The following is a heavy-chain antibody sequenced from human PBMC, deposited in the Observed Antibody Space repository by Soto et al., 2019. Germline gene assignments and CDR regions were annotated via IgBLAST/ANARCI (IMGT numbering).Heavy chain of an antibody. J-gene: IGHJ5*02. CDR1: GDIFTGYY. V-gene: IGHV1-2*02. CDR2: INPNSGGT. CDR3: ARDGVAVAGSQNWLDT. Sequence: QVQLVQSGAEVKKSGASVKVSCKASGDIFTGYYFHWVRQAPGQGLEWVGWINPNSGGTNYAQNFQGRATITRDSSSTTVYMELSSLRPDDTAVYYCARDGVAVAGSQNWLDTWGQGTLVTVSS. D-gene: IGHD6-19*01.